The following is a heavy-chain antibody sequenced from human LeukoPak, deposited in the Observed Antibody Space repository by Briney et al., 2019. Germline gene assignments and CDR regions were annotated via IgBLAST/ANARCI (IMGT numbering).Heavy chain of an antibody. CDR3: AKDPDSISSGGSDY. CDR1: GFTFSNYA. D-gene: IGHD6-6*01. J-gene: IGHJ4*02. CDR2: ISGIGGST. V-gene: IGHV3-23*01. Sequence: GGSLRLSCAASGFTFSNYAMSWVRQAPGKGLEWVSAISGIGGSTYYADSVKGRFTISRDNSKNTLYLQMNSVRGEDTAVYYCAKDPDSISSGGSDYWGQGTLVTVSS.